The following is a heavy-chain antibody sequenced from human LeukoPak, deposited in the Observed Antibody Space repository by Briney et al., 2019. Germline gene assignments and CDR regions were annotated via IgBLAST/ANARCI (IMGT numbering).Heavy chain of an antibody. CDR2: ISGSSNYI. CDR1: GFTFSDYT. CDR3: ARGGSSSEWYYYMDV. Sequence: GGSLRLSCAASGFTFSDYTMNWVRLAPGKGLEWVSSISGSSNYIYYADSVKGRFTISRDNSKNTLYLQMNSLRAEDTAVYYCARGGSSSEWYYYMDVWGKGTTVTVSS. V-gene: IGHV3-21*01. J-gene: IGHJ6*03. D-gene: IGHD6-6*01.